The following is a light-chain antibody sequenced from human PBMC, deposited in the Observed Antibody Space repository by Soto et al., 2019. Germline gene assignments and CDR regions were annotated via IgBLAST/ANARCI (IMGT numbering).Light chain of an antibody. V-gene: IGLV2-14*02. CDR1: NSDVGTYEL. Sequence: QSVLTQPASVSGSPGQSITISCTGTNSDVGTYELVSWYQQHPGRAPKLMIYEVSNRPSGVSNRFSGSKSGNTASLTISGLQTEDEADYYCCAYTSTSALYVFGTGTKVTVL. J-gene: IGLJ1*01. CDR3: CAYTSTSALYV. CDR2: EVS.